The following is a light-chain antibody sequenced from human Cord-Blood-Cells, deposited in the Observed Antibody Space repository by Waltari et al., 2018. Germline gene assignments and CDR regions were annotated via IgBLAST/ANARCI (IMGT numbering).Light chain of an antibody. CDR2: EGS. CDR1: SSDVGRYNL. CDR3: CSYAGSSTSV. J-gene: IGLJ3*02. Sequence: QSALTQPASVSGSPGQSITISCTGTSSDVGRYNLVSWYQQHPGKAPKLMLYEGSKRPSGVSNRFSGSKSGNTASLTISGLQAEDEADYYCCSYAGSSTSVFGGGTKLTVL. V-gene: IGLV2-23*01.